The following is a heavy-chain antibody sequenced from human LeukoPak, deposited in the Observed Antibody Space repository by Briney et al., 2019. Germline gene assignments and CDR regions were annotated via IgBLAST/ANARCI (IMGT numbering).Heavy chain of an antibody. J-gene: IGHJ3*02. D-gene: IGHD3-10*01. Sequence: GGSLRLSCAASGFTFRSYGMHWVRQAPGKGLEWVAVIWYDGSNKYYADSVKGRFTICRDNSKNTLYLQMNSLRAEDTAVYYCARISRTYGSGSYIDDAFDIWGQGTMVTVSS. CDR3: ARISRTYGSGSYIDDAFDI. CDR1: GFTFRSYG. V-gene: IGHV3-33*01. CDR2: IWYDGSNK.